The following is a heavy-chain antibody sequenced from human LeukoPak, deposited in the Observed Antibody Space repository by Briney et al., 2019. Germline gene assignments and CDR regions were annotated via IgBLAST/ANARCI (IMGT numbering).Heavy chain of an antibody. CDR3: AAVYSSGSY. CDR1: GYTFTSYG. J-gene: IGHJ4*02. V-gene: IGHV1-18*01. Sequence: ASVKVSCKASGYTFTSYGISWVRQAPGQGLEWMGWIRTYNGNTNYAQKLQGRVTMTTDTSTRTAYMELRSLRSDDTAVFYCAAVYSSGSYWGQGTLVTVSS. D-gene: IGHD3-22*01. CDR2: IRTYNGNT.